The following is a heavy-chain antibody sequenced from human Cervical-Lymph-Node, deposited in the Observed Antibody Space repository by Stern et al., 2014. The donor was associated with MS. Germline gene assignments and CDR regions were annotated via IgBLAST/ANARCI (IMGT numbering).Heavy chain of an antibody. Sequence: EVQLVESGGGLVQPGGSLRLSCAASGFDFSYYAMSWVRQAPGKGLAWVSALSGAGGSTYYADSVKGRFPISRDNSENTLYLQMNSLRAEDTAVYYCAQDSTSCYRGWGSWGQGTLVTVSS. CDR1: GFDFSYYA. CDR3: AQDSTSCYRGWGS. D-gene: IGHD2-2*02. J-gene: IGHJ5*02. CDR2: LSGAGGST. V-gene: IGHV3-23*04.